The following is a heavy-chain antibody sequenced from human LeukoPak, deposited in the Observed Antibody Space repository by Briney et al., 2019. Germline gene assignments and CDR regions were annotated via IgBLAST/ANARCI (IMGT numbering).Heavy chain of an antibody. CDR3: ARSHSVWTSFDY. CDR1: GGSISSYY. V-gene: IGHV4-59*01. J-gene: IGHJ4*02. Sequence: SETLSLTCTVSGGSISSYYWSWIRQPPGKGLEWIGYIYYSGSTNYNPSLKSRVTISVDTSKNQFSLKLSSVTAADTAEYYCARSHSVWTSFDYWGQGTLVTVSS. D-gene: IGHD3/OR15-3a*01. CDR2: IYYSGST.